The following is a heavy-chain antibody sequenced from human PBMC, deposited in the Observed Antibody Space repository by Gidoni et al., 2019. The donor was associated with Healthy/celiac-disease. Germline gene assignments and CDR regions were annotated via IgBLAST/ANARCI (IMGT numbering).Heavy chain of an antibody. V-gene: IGHV3-33*01. J-gene: IGHJ3*02. Sequence: QVQLVASGGGVVQPGRSLRLSCAASGFPFSSYGMHWVRQAPGKWLEWVAVIWYDGSNKYYADSVKGRFTISRDNSKNTLYLQMNSLRAEDTAVYYCARVRAGYSSGWNAFDIWGQGTMVTVSS. CDR1: GFPFSSYG. D-gene: IGHD6-19*01. CDR3: ARVRAGYSSGWNAFDI. CDR2: IWYDGSNK.